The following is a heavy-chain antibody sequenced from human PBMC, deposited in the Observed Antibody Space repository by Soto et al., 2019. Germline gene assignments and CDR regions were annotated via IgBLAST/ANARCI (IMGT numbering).Heavy chain of an antibody. CDR3: ARAHDYGDYRAFYY. J-gene: IGHJ4*02. CDR2: INWNGGST. CDR1: GFTFDDYG. Sequence: EVQLVESGGGVVRPGGSLRLSCAASGFTFDDYGMSWVRQAPGKGLEWVSGINWNGGSTGYADSVKGRFTISRDNAKNSLYLQMNSLRAEDTDLYHCARAHDYGDYRAFYYWGQGTLVNVSS. V-gene: IGHV3-20*01. D-gene: IGHD4-17*01.